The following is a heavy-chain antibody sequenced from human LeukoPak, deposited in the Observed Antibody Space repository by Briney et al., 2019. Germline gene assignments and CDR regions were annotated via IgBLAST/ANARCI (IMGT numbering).Heavy chain of an antibody. D-gene: IGHD1-26*01. CDR3: ARDSGSYYHQDY. J-gene: IGHJ4*02. V-gene: IGHV1-2*02. CDR1: GYTFTGYY. CDR2: INPNSGGT. Sequence: ASVKVSCKASGYTFTGYYLHWVRQAPGLGLEWMGWINPNSGGTNYAQRFQGRITMTRNTSINTAYMELSRLRYDDTAVYYCARDSGSYYHQDYWGQGTLVTVSS.